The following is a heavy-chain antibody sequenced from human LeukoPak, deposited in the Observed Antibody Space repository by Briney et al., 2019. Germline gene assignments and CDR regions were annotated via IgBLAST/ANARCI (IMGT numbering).Heavy chain of an antibody. V-gene: IGHV4-39*01. CDR1: GGSISSSSYY. J-gene: IGHJ4*02. CDR2: IYYSGST. D-gene: IGHD3-22*01. Sequence: PSETLSLTCTVSGGSISSSSYYWGWIRQPPGKGLEWIGSIYYSGSTYYNPSLKSRVTISVDTSKNQFSLKLSSVTAADTAVYYYARHADGYDSSGYYLGPFGQYYFDYWGQGTLVTVSS. CDR3: ARHADGYDSSGYYLGPFGQYYFDY.